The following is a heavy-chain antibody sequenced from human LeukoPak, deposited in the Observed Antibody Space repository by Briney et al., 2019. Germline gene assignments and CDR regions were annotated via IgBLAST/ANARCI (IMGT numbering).Heavy chain of an antibody. Sequence: GGSLRLSCAASGFTFSSYSMNWVRQAPEKGLEWVSGTGSTGVSTFYADSVKGRFTVSRDNSKNTLSLQMNSLRAEDTAVYYCAKDPGVVPAHYFDYWGQGTLVTVSS. CDR1: GFTFSSYS. CDR3: AKDPGVVPAHYFDY. J-gene: IGHJ4*02. CDR2: TGSTGVST. V-gene: IGHV3-23*01. D-gene: IGHD2-2*01.